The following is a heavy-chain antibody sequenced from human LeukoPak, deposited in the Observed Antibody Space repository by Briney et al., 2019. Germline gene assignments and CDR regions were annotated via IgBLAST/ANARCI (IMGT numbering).Heavy chain of an antibody. D-gene: IGHD3-10*01. V-gene: IGHV4-30-2*01. J-gene: IGHJ2*01. CDR3: ASESMVRGVRPRYFDL. CDR2: IYHSGST. CDR1: GGSISSGGYS. Sequence: SQTLSLTCAASGGSISSGGYSWSWIRQPPGKGLEWIGYIYHSGSTYYNPSLKSRVTISVDRSKNQFSLKLSSVTAADTAVYYCASESMVRGVRPRYFDLWGRGTLVTVSS.